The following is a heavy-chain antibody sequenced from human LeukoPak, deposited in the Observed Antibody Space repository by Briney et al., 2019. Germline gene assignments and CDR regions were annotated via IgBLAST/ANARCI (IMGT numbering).Heavy chain of an antibody. J-gene: IGHJ4*02. Sequence: GGSLRLSCAASGFTFSSYSMNWVRQAPGKGLEYVSTISHDGGNTNYADSVKGRFTISRDNSKNTLYLQMSSLRAEDTAVYYCVKAAGSWYGYFDYWGQGTLVTVSS. CDR1: GFTFSSYS. V-gene: IGHV3-64D*06. CDR3: VKAAGSWYGYFDY. CDR2: ISHDGGNT. D-gene: IGHD6-13*01.